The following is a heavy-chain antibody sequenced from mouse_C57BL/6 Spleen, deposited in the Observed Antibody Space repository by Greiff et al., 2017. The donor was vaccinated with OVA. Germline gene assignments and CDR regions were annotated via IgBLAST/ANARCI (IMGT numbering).Heavy chain of an antibody. J-gene: IGHJ2*01. CDR3: TKGDDGYPCDY. V-gene: IGHV1-15*01. Sequence: QVQLQQSGAELVRPGASVTLSCKASGYTFTDYEMHWVKQTPVHGLEWIGAIDPETGGTAYNQKFKGKAILTADKSSSTAYMELRSLTSEDSAVYDCTKGDDGYPCDYWGQGTTLTVSS. CDR2: IDPETGGT. D-gene: IGHD2-3*01. CDR1: GYTFTDYE.